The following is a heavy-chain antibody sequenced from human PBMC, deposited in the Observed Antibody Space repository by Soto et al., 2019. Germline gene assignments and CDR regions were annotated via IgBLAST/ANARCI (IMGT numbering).Heavy chain of an antibody. D-gene: IGHD6-13*01. Sequence: SSETLSLTCTVSGGSISSSSYYWGWIRQPPGKGLEWIGSIYYSGSTYYNPSLKSRVTISVDTSKNQFSLKLSSVTAADTAVYYCARARRGIIAAAGTSIDYWGQGTLVTVSS. CDR2: IYYSGST. V-gene: IGHV4-39*01. CDR1: GGSISSSSYY. CDR3: ARARRGIIAAAGTSIDY. J-gene: IGHJ4*02.